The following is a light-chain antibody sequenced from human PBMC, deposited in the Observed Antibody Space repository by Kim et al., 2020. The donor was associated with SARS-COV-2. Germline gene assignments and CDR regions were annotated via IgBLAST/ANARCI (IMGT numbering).Light chain of an antibody. Sequence: GQRVTISCSGSSSSFRSNTVNWYQHVPGTAPKLLIYSNDERPSGVPGRISGSKSGTSASLAISGLQSEDEADYYCATWDDSLDGPVFGGGTKLTVL. J-gene: IGLJ3*02. CDR3: ATWDDSLDGPV. CDR2: SND. CDR1: SSSFRSNT. V-gene: IGLV1-44*01.